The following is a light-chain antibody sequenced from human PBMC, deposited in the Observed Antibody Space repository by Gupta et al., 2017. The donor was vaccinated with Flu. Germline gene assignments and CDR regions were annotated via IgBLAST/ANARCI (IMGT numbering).Light chain of an antibody. CDR3: QQSNSTLWS. Sequence: DIQMSQSTSSLSASVGDRVTITCRASQSISSYLNWYQQKPGKAPKLLIYAASSLQSGVPSRFSGSGYGTDFTLTISSPQPEDFATYYCQQSNSTLWSFGQGTKVEIK. CDR1: QSISSY. J-gene: IGKJ1*01. CDR2: AAS. V-gene: IGKV1-39*01.